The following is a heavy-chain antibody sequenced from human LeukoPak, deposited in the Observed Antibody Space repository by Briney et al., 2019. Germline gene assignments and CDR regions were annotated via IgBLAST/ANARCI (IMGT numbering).Heavy chain of an antibody. D-gene: IGHD6-13*01. CDR3: ASGRQLGY. J-gene: IGHJ4*02. CDR1: GFTFSRFW. V-gene: IGHV3-7*01. CDR2: IREDGSEE. Sequence: PGGSLRLSCAASGFTFSRFWMSWVRQAPGKGLEWVANIREDGSEEYYVDSVKGRFTISRDNTQNSLYLEMNSLRAEDTAVYHCASGRQLGYWGQGTLVTVSS.